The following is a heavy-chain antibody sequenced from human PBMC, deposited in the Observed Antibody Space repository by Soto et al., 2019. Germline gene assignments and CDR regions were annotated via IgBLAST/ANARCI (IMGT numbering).Heavy chain of an antibody. V-gene: IGHV3-49*03. CDR1: GFTFGDYA. CDR2: IRSKAYGGTT. J-gene: IGHJ6*02. D-gene: IGHD4-17*01. CDR3: TSSDYGDYLRPPSYYYYGMDV. Sequence: GGSLRLSCTASGFTFGDYAMSWFRQAPGKGLEWVGFIRSKAYGGTTEYAASVKGRFTISRDDSKSIAYLQMNSLKTEDTAVYYCTSSDYGDYLRPPSYYYYGMDVWGQGTTVTVSS.